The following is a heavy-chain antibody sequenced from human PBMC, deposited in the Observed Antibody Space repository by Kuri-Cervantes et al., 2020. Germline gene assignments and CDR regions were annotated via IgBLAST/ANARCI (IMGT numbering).Heavy chain of an antibody. CDR1: GGSISSSNW. J-gene: IGHJ1*01. D-gene: IGHD2-21*02. CDR3: ARDQAAYRGDDCYPI. V-gene: IGHV4-4*02. CDR2: IYYSGST. Sequence: GSLRLSCAVSGGSISSSNWWSWVRQPPGKGLEWIGYIYYSGSTYYNPSLKSLVTISVDTSKNQFSLKLSSVTAADTAVYYCARDQAAYRGDDCYPIWGQGTLVTVSS.